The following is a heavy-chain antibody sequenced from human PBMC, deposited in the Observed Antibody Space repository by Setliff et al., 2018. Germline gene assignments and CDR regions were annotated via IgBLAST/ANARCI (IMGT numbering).Heavy chain of an antibody. Sequence: PGESLKISCATSGYNFNSHWIGWVRQMPGKGLEWMGVIYPGDSDTRYSPSFQGQVTISADKSTSTAYLQWSSLKASDTAMYYCARQKLGYCSGNTCYSPFDYWGQGTPVTVSS. J-gene: IGHJ4*02. CDR1: GYNFNSHW. CDR3: ARQKLGYCSGNTCYSPFDY. V-gene: IGHV5-51*01. D-gene: IGHD2-15*01. CDR2: IYPGDSDT.